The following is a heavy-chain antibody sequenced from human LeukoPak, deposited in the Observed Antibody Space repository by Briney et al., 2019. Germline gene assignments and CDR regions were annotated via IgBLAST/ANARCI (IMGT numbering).Heavy chain of an antibody. D-gene: IGHD4-17*01. Sequence: SETLSLTCAVYGGSFSGYYWSWIRQPPGKGLEWIGEINHSGSTNYNPSLKSRVTISVDTSKNQFSLKLSSVTAADTAVYYCARARLSTVTTSTMLGYFDYWGQGTLVTVSS. V-gene: IGHV4-34*01. J-gene: IGHJ4*02. CDR3: ARARLSTVTTSTMLGYFDY. CDR1: GGSFSGYY. CDR2: INHSGST.